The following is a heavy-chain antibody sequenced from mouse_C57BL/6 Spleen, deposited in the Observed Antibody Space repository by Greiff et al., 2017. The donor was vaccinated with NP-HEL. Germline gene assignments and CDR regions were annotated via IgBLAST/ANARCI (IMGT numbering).Heavy chain of an antibody. CDR2: IYPGSGST. V-gene: IGHV1-55*01. CDR3: ARGELRFGHWYFDV. Sequence: QVQLQQPGAELVKPGASVKMSCKASGYTFTSYWITWVKQRPGQGLEWIGDIYPGSGSTNYNEKFKSKATLTVDTSSSTAYMQLSSLTSEDSAVYYCARGELRFGHWYFDVWGTGTTVTVSS. D-gene: IGHD1-1*01. J-gene: IGHJ1*03. CDR1: GYTFTSYW.